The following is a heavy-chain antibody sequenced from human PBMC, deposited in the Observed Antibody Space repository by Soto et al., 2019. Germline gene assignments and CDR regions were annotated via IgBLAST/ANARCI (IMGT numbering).Heavy chain of an antibody. V-gene: IGHV1-69*13. CDR2: LIPIFGIG. J-gene: IGHJ6*02. Sequence: ASVKVSCKASGGTFNRYAISWVRQAPGQGLEWMGGLIPIFGIGNDAQRFQGRVTITADESTGTAYMDLTRLRSDDTAVYYCARGHSTDCSNGVCSFFYNHEMDVWGQGTPVTV. CDR3: ARGHSTDCSNGVCSFFYNHEMDV. D-gene: IGHD2-8*01. CDR1: GGTFNRYA.